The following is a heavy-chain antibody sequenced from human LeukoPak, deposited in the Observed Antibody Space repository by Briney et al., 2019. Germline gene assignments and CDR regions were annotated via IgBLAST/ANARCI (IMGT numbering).Heavy chain of an antibody. D-gene: IGHD2-15*01. V-gene: IGHV3-30-3*01. CDR1: GFTFSSYA. J-gene: IGHJ4*02. CDR3: AREGYCSGGSCFYFDY. Sequence: GRSLRLSCAASGFTFSSYAMHWVRQAPGKGLEWVAVISYDGSNKYYADSVKGRFTISRDNSKNTLYLQMNSLRAEDTAVYYCAREGYCSGGSCFYFDYWGQGTLVTVSS. CDR2: ISYDGSNK.